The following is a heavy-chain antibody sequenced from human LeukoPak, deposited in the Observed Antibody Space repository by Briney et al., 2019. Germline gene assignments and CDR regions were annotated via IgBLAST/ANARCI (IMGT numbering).Heavy chain of an antibody. V-gene: IGHV3-7*03. CDR1: GFTFSSYW. CDR3: ARDRDRSGWRFDY. J-gene: IGHJ4*02. Sequence: GGSLRLSCAASGFTFSSYWMSWVRQAPGKGLEWVANIKQDGSEKYYVDSVKGRFTISRDNAKNSLYLQMNSLRAEDTAVYYCARDRDRSGWRFDYWGQGTLVTVSS. D-gene: IGHD6-19*01. CDR2: IKQDGSEK.